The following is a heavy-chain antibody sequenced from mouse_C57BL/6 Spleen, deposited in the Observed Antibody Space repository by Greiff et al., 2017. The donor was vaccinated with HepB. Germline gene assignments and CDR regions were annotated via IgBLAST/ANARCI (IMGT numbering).Heavy chain of an antibody. V-gene: IGHV5-4*01. CDR3: ARDPSRYDYDGDWYFDV. J-gene: IGHJ1*03. CDR1: GFTFSSYA. Sequence: EVQLVESGGGLVKPGGSLKLSCAASGFTFSSYAMSWVRQTPEKRLEWVATISDGGSYTYYPDNVKGRFTISRDNAKNNLYLQMSHLKSEDTAMYYCARDPSRYDYDGDWYFDVWGTGTTVTVSS. D-gene: IGHD2-4*01. CDR2: ISDGGSYT.